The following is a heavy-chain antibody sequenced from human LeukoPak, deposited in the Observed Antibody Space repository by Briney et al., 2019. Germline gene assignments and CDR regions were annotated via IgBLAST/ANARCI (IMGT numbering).Heavy chain of an antibody. D-gene: IGHD3-22*01. CDR2: IYYSGST. CDR1: GGSISSGTYY. Sequence: SETLSLTCIVSGGSISSGTYYWGWIRQPPGKGLEWIGSIYYSGSTYYNPSLKSRVTISVDTSKNQFSLKLSSVTAADTAVYYCYSMIVVTIRVINDYWGQGTLVTVSS. J-gene: IGHJ4*02. V-gene: IGHV4-39*01. CDR3: YSMIVVTIRVINDY.